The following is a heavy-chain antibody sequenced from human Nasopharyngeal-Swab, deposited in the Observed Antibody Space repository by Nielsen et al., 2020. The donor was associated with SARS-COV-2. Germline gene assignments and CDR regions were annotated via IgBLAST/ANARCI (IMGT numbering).Heavy chain of an antibody. CDR2: IYYSGST. CDR3: ARARRNFVVVSAFDY. J-gene: IGHJ4*02. D-gene: IGHD2-21*02. Sequence: PGTGLEWIGYIYYSGSTYYNPSLKSRVTISVDTSKNQFSLKLSSVTAADTAVYYCARARRNFVVVSAFDYWGQGTLVTVSS. V-gene: IGHV4-31*02.